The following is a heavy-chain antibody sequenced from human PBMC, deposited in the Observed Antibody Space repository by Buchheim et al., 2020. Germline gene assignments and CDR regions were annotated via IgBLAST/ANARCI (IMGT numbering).Heavy chain of an antibody. D-gene: IGHD3-10*01. CDR2: INSAWSST. V-gene: IGHV3-74*01. Sequence: VQLVESGGGVVQPGRSLRLSCTASGFTFSTYLMHWVRQAPGKGLVWVSRINSAWSSTSYAASVKGRFTIPSDNPNDTLSLQMNSLRAEDTAVYYCARDDMVRGFDYWGQGTL. CDR1: GFTFSTYL. CDR3: ARDDMVRGFDY. J-gene: IGHJ4*02.